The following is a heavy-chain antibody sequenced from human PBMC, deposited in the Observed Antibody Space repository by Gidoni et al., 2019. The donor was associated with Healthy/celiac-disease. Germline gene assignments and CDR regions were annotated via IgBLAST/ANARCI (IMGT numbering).Heavy chain of an antibody. V-gene: IGHV4-59*01. J-gene: IGHJ5*02. CDR1: GGSISSYY. D-gene: IGHD1-26*01. CDR2: IYYSGST. CDR3: ARVVGATPRINWFDP. Sequence: QVQLQESGPGLVKPSETLSLTCTVPGGSISSYYWRWIRQPPGKGLEWIGYIYYSGSTNYNPSLKSRVTISVDTSKNQFSLKLSSVTAADTAVYYCARVVGATPRINWFDPWGQGTLVTVSS.